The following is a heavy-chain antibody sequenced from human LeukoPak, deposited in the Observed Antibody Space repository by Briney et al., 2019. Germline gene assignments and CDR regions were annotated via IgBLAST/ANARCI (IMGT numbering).Heavy chain of an antibody. V-gene: IGHV3-23*01. Sequence: AGGSLRLSCAASGFTFSSYGMSWVRQAPGKGLEWVSAISGSGGSTYYADSVKGRFTISRDNSKNTLYLQMNSLRAEDTAVYYCAKDYFGGGSGSYYNPYYFDYWGQGTLVTVSS. J-gene: IGHJ4*02. D-gene: IGHD3-10*01. CDR3: AKDYFGGGSGSYYNPYYFDY. CDR2: ISGSGGST. CDR1: GFTFSSYG.